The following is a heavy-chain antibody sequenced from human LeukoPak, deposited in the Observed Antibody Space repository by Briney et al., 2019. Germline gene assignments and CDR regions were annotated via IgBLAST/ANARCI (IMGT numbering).Heavy chain of an antibody. Sequence: VASVKVSCKTSGYSLTDYYMHWVRQAPGQGLEWMGWINPNSGGTNSAQKFQGRVTMTRDTSITTVYMEVSWLTSDDTAVYYCARADRLHGGPYLIGPWGQGTLVTVSS. CDR3: ARADRLHGGPYLIGP. CDR2: INPNSGGT. V-gene: IGHV1-2*02. D-gene: IGHD2-21*01. CDR1: GYSLTDYY. J-gene: IGHJ5*02.